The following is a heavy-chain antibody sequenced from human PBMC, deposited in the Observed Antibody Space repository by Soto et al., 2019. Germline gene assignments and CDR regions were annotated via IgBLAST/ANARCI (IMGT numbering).Heavy chain of an antibody. Sequence: SVKVSCKASGGTFSSYAISWVRQAPGQGLEWMGGIIPIFGTANYAQKFQGRVTITADESTSTAYMELSSLRSEDTAVYYCASYDLDSVTGDAFDIWGQGTMVTVSS. D-gene: IGHD3-3*01. CDR3: ASYDLDSVTGDAFDI. J-gene: IGHJ3*02. CDR1: GGTFSSYA. V-gene: IGHV1-69*13. CDR2: IIPIFGTA.